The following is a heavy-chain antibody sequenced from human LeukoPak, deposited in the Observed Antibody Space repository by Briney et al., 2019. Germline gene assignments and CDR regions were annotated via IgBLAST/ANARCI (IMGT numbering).Heavy chain of an antibody. CDR2: ITPFLGIA. V-gene: IGHV1-69*04. CDR3: AREACREMGVMWPRLGGQDCRYDY. CDR1: GDTFSSYA. J-gene: IGHJ4*02. D-gene: IGHD3-16*01. Sequence: VASVTVSCKASGDTFSSYAINWVRQAPGQGPEWMGRITPFLGIANYPQKFQSRVTITADESTTTAYMELSSLRSEDTAVYYCAREACREMGVMWPRLGGQDCRYDYWGQGTLVTVSS.